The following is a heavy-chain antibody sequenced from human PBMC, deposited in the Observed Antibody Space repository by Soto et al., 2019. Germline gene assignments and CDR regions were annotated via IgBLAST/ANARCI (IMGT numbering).Heavy chain of an antibody. CDR3: ARGGYYDFWSGYYKGDYYYYYGMDV. CDR1: GGSISSGGYY. Sequence: PSETLSLTCTVSGGSISSGGYYWSWIRQHPGEGLEWSGYIYYSGSTYYNPSLKSRVTISVDTSKNQFSLKLSSVTAADTAVYYCARGGYYDFWSGYYKGDYYYYYGMDVWGQGTTVTVSS. D-gene: IGHD3-3*01. V-gene: IGHV4-31*03. J-gene: IGHJ6*02. CDR2: IYYSGST.